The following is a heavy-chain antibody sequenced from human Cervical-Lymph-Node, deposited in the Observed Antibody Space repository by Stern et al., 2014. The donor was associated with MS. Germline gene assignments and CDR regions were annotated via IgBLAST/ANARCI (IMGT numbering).Heavy chain of an antibody. D-gene: IGHD1-26*01. CDR2: IGIAGET. CDR1: GFSFSRHA. Sequence: VQLVESGGGLVQPGWSLRLSCAASGFSFSRHAMHCVRQVPGKGLEWASSIGIAGETFYPGSVKGRFTISREDAKKSLYLQMSSLRVGDTAVYYCARDGFGGSRYYGMDVWGQGTTVTVSS. CDR3: ARDGFGGSRYYGMDV. V-gene: IGHV3-13*01. J-gene: IGHJ6*02.